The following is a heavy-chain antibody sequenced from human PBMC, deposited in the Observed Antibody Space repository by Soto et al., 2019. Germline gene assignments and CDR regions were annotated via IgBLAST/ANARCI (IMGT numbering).Heavy chain of an antibody. CDR2: IDPSDSYT. V-gene: IGHV5-10-1*01. D-gene: IGHD5-12*01. CDR3: AREVVGTTPEDY. Sequence: EVQLVQSGAEVKKPGESLRISCKGSGYSFTSYWISWVRQMPGKGLEWMGRIDPSDSYTNYSPSFQGHVTISADKSISTAYLQWSSLKASDTARYCGAREVVGTTPEDYWGQGTLVTVSS. CDR1: GYSFTSYW. J-gene: IGHJ4*02.